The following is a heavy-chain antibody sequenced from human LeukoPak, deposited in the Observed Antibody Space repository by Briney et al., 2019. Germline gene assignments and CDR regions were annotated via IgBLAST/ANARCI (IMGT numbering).Heavy chain of an antibody. V-gene: IGHV3-74*01. CDR1: GFTFSSYW. D-gene: IGHD3-22*01. CDR3: GSGYDYAF. CDR2: INSDGSST. Sequence: GGSLRLSCAASGFTFSSYWMHWVRQAPGKGLVWVSRINSDGSSTTYADSVKGRFTISRDNTKNTLYLQMNGLRAEDTAVYYCGSGYDYAFWGQGTLVTVST. J-gene: IGHJ4*02.